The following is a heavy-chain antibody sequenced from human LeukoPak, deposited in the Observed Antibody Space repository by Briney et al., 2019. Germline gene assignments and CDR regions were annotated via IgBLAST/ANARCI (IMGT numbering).Heavy chain of an antibody. CDR2: IYYSGST. J-gene: IGHJ3*02. D-gene: IGHD7-27*01. CDR1: GGSISSYY. V-gene: IGHV4-59*01. Sequence: SETLSLTCTVSGGSISSYYWSWIRQPPGKGLEWIGYIYYSGSTNYNPSLKSRVTISVDTSKNQFSLKLSSVTAADTAVYYCARRWGWGFNDAFDIWGQGTMVTVSS. CDR3: ARRWGWGFNDAFDI.